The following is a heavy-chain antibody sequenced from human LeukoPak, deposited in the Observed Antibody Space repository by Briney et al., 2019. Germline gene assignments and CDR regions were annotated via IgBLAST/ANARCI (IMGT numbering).Heavy chain of an antibody. CDR2: FDPEDGET. J-gene: IGHJ3*02. D-gene: IGHD3-22*01. V-gene: IGHV1-24*01. CDR3: ATYYYDSSGFAFDI. Sequence: ASVKVSCKASGGTFSSYAISWVRRAPGQGLEWMGGFDPEDGETIYAQKFQGRVTMTEDTSTDTAYMELSSLRSEDTAVYYCATYYYDSSGFAFDIWGQGTMVTVSS. CDR1: GGTFSSYA.